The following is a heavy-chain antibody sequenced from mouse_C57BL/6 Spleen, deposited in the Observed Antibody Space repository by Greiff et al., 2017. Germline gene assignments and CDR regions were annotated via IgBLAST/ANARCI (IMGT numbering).Heavy chain of an antibody. Sequence: VQLQQPGAELVMPGASVKLSCKASGYTFTSYWMHWVKQRPGQGLEWIGEIDPSDSYTNYNQKFKGKSTLTVDKSSSTAYMQLSSLTSEDSAVYYCASLTGTGYFDVWGTGTTVTVSS. J-gene: IGHJ1*03. D-gene: IGHD4-1*01. CDR2: IDPSDSYT. CDR1: GYTFTSYW. V-gene: IGHV1-69*01. CDR3: ASLTGTGYFDV.